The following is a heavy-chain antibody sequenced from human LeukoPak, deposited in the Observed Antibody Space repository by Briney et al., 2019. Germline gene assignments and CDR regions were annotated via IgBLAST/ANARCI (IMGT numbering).Heavy chain of an antibody. D-gene: IGHD3-10*01. Sequence: PSETLSLTCTVSGGSISGYYWSWIRQPPGKRLEWIGYIYSSGSTNYNPSLKSRVSMSVYMSKNQFSLRLSSVTAADTAVYYCAGLGFSHPGAYWFDPWGQGTLVTVSS. CDR1: GGSISGYY. J-gene: IGHJ5*02. CDR3: AGLGFSHPGAYWFDP. V-gene: IGHV4-4*09. CDR2: IYSSGST.